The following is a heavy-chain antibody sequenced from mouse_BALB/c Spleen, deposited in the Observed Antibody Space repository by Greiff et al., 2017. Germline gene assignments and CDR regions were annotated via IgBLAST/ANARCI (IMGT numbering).Heavy chain of an antibody. J-gene: IGHJ4*01. V-gene: IGHV5-17*02. D-gene: IGHD2-1*01. Sequence: EVNVVESGGGLVQPGGSRKLSCAASGFTFSSFGMHWVRQAPEKGLEWVAYISSGSSTIYYADTVKGRFTISRDNPKNTLFLQMTSLRSEDTAMYYCARAGNYDYAMDYWGQGTSVTVSS. CDR2: ISSGSSTI. CDR1: GFTFSSFG. CDR3: ARAGNYDYAMDY.